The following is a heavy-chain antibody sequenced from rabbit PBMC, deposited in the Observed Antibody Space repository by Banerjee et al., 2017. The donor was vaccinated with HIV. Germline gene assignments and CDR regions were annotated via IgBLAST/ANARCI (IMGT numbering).Heavy chain of an antibody. CDR1: GFSFNSGYY. V-gene: IGHV1S45*01. CDR2: LDTGTVST. CDR3: ERGTAITDLNL. D-gene: IGHD7-1*01. Sequence: QEQLEEFGGDLVKPEGSLTLTCTASGFSFNSGYYMCWVRQAPGKGLEWIGCLDTGTVSTDYASWAKGRFTISKTSSTMVTLQMTSLTGADTASYFCERGTAITDLNLWGPRTLVTVS. J-gene: IGHJ4*01.